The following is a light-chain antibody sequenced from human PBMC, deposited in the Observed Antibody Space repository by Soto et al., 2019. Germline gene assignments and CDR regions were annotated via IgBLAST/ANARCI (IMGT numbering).Light chain of an antibody. CDR1: QGISDY. V-gene: IGKV1-39*01. CDR2: TAS. Sequence: DIRMTQSPSSSSASVGDTVTITCRASQGISDYLSWFQHKPGEAPKLLIYTASSLQGGVPLRFSGAGSRTDFSLTISGLQPEDSATYYCQQTYTFPWTFGQGTRVDIK. CDR3: QQTYTFPWT. J-gene: IGKJ1*01.